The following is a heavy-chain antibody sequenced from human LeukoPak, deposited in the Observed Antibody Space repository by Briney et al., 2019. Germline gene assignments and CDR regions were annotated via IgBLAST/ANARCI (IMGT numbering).Heavy chain of an antibody. CDR2: IKQDGSEK. J-gene: IGHJ4*02. CDR1: GFTFSSYW. Sequence: GGSLRLSCADSGFTFSSYWMSWVRQAPGKGLEWVANIKQDGSEKYYVDSVKGRFTISRDNAKNSLYLQMNSLRAEDTAVYYCARRSFIVKWELLMAPFDYWGQGTLVTVSS. V-gene: IGHV3-7*01. CDR3: ARRSFIVKWELLMAPFDY. D-gene: IGHD1-26*01.